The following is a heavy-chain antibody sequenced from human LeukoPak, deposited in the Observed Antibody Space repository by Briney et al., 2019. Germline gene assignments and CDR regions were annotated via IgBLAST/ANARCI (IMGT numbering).Heavy chain of an antibody. CDR1: GGSICSSSYY. CDR3: AREREIVQLERAHDY. CDR2: IYYSGST. V-gene: IGHV4-39*02. D-gene: IGHD1-1*01. J-gene: IGHJ4*02. Sequence: PSETPSLTCTVSGGSICSSSYYWGLIRQPPGKRLEWLGSIYYSGSTYYNPSLKSRVTISVDTSKNQFSLKLSSVTAADTAVYYCAREREIVQLERAHDYWGQGTLVTVSS.